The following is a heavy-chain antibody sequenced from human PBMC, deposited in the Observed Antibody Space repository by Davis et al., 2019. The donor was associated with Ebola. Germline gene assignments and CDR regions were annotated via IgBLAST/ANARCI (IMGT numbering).Heavy chain of an antibody. CDR3: ARDLGYSYGALDY. CDR2: IKQDGSEK. Sequence: GGSLRLSCAASGFTFSSYWMSWVRQAPGKGLEWVANIKQDGSEKYYVDSVKGRFTTSRDNSKNTLYLQMNSLRAEDTAVYYCARDLGYSYGALDYWGQGTLVTVSS. CDR1: GFTFSSYW. J-gene: IGHJ4*02. D-gene: IGHD5-18*01. V-gene: IGHV3-7*01.